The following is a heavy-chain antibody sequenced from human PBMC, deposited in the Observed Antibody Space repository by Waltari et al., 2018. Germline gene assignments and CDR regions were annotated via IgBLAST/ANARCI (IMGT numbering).Heavy chain of an antibody. D-gene: IGHD3-10*01. CDR1: GFAFSSFE. CDR3: ARRGDL. Sequence: EAQLVESGGGLVQPGGSLRLSCAASGFAFSSFETNWVRQAPGKGLEWISYISASGSAAFYADSVEGRFTTSRDNAKTSLFLQMNSLRVDDTAVYYCARRGDLWGQGTLVTVSS. CDR2: ISASGSAA. J-gene: IGHJ5*02. V-gene: IGHV3-48*03.